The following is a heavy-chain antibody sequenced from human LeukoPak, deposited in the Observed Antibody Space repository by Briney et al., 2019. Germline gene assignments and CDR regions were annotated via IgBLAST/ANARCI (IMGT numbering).Heavy chain of an antibody. CDR3: ARGGLISLANTPLGAFDI. D-gene: IGHD3/OR15-3a*01. Sequence: ASETLSLTCTVSGGSISSYYWSWIRQPPGKGLEWIGYIYYSGSTNYNPSLKSRVTISVDTSKKQFSLQLNSVTPEDTAMYYCARGGLISLANTPLGAFDIWGQGTMVSVSS. CDR2: IYYSGST. J-gene: IGHJ3*02. V-gene: IGHV4-59*12. CDR1: GGSISSYY.